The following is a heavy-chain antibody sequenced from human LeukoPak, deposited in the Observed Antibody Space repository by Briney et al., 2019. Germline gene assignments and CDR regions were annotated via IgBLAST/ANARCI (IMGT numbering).Heavy chain of an antibody. CDR2: IYYSGST. V-gene: IGHV4-39*07. CDR1: GGSISSSSYY. Sequence: SETLSLTCTVSGGSISSSSYYWGWIRQPPGKGLEWIGSIYYSGSTYYNPSLKSRVTISVDTSKNQFSLKLSSVTAADTAVYYCASGDYVGSGYYYYYYMDVWGKGTTVSISS. D-gene: IGHD4-17*01. CDR3: ASGDYVGSGYYYYYYMDV. J-gene: IGHJ6*03.